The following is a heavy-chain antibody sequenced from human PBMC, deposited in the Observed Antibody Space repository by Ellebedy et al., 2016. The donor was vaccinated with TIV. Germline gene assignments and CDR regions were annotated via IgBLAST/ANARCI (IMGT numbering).Heavy chain of an antibody. J-gene: IGHJ6*02. CDR2: ITPISGTL. Sequence: SVKVSXXASGGTFSSYAISWVRQAPGQGLEWMGGITPISGTLNYAQKFQGRVTITADESTSTVYMELSSLRAEDTAVYYCAREKPAAGRDYFHYYGMDVWGQGTTVTVSS. D-gene: IGHD6-13*01. CDR1: GGTFSSYA. CDR3: AREKPAAGRDYFHYYGMDV. V-gene: IGHV1-69*13.